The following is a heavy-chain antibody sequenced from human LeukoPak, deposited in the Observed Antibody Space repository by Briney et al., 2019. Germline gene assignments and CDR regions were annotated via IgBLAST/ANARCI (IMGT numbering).Heavy chain of an antibody. CDR2: ISSSSSYT. CDR1: GFTFSDYY. CDR3: ARAGLNYGMDV. Sequence: PGGSLRLSCAASGFTFSDYYMSWIRQAPGKGLEWVSYISSSSSYTNYADSVKGRFTISRDNAKNSLYLQMNSLRAEDTAVYCCARAGLNYGMDVWGQGTTVTVSS. J-gene: IGHJ6*02. V-gene: IGHV3-11*06.